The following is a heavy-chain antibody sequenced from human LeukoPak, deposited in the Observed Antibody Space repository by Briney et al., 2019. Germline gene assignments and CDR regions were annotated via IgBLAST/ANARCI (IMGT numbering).Heavy chain of an antibody. CDR2: MNPDSGNT. CDR3: ARELRRDKY. J-gene: IGHJ4*02. D-gene: IGHD1-1*01. Sequence: ASVKVSCKASGYTFSSYDINWVRQATGQGLEWMGYMNPDSGNTGYAQNFQGRVTMTVNTSITTAYMELSSLRPEDTAVCYCARELRRDKYWGQGTLDTVSS. V-gene: IGHV1-8*01. CDR1: GYTFSSYD.